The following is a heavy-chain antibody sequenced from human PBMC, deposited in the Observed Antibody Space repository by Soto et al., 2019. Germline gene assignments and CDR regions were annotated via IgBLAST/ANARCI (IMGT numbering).Heavy chain of an antibody. V-gene: IGHV3-30*18. J-gene: IGHJ4*02. CDR1: GFTFSNYG. Sequence: QVQLVESEGGVVQPGRSLRLSCAASGFTFSNYGMHWVRQAPGKGLEWVTVISYDGNVAYYADSVKGRFTRSRVNSKNPLYLQMDGLRTEETAVYSCAKEGPITSWYVDYCGEGTVVTVSS. CDR2: ISYDGNVA. CDR3: AKEGPITSWYVDY. D-gene: IGHD2-2*01.